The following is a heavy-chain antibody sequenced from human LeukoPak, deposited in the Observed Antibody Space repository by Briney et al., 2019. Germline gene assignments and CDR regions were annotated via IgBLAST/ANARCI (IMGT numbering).Heavy chain of an antibody. V-gene: IGHV3-21*01. Sequence: GGSLRLSCAASGFTFSSYSMNWVRQAPGKGLEWVSSISSSSSYICYADSVKGRFTISRDNAKNSLYLQMNSLRAEDTAVYYCARDQLPYLTVADSTGFDYWGQGTLVTVSS. D-gene: IGHD6-19*01. CDR3: ARDQLPYLTVADSTGFDY. CDR2: ISSSSSYI. J-gene: IGHJ4*02. CDR1: GFTFSSYS.